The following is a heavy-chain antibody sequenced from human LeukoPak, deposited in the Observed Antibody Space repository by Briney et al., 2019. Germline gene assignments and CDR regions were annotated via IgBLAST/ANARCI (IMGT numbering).Heavy chain of an antibody. CDR3: ARQGQSTYDAFDI. CDR2: VYYSGST. V-gene: IGHV4-39*01. J-gene: IGHJ3*02. Sequence: SETLSLTCTVSGGSISSSYYWGWIRQSPGKGLDWIGNVYYSGSTHYNPSLKSRVIISIDTSKNQFSLNLTSVTAADSATYYCARQGQSTYDAFDIWGRGTRVTVSS. CDR1: GGSISSSYY.